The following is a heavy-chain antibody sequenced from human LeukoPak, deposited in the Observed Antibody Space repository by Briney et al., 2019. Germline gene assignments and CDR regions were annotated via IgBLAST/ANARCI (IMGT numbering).Heavy chain of an antibody. J-gene: IGHJ4*02. CDR1: GFTSSSYA. CDR3: AKSYYDFWSGYYTEGNYFDY. Sequence: GGSLRLSCAASGFTSSSYAMSWVRQAPGKGLEWVSAISGSGGSTYYADSVKGRFTISRDNSKNTLYLQMNSLRAEDTAVYYCAKSYYDFWSGYYTEGNYFDYWGQGTLVTVSS. V-gene: IGHV3-23*01. D-gene: IGHD3-3*01. CDR2: ISGSGGST.